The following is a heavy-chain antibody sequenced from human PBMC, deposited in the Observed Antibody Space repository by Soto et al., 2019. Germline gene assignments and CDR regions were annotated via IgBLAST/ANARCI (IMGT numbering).Heavy chain of an antibody. V-gene: IGHV3-30*18. J-gene: IGHJ4*02. CDR2: ISYDGSNK. D-gene: IGHD6-13*01. CDR1: GFTFSSYG. CDR3: AKDGYLGIAAAAKPLDY. Sequence: GGSLRLSCAASGFTFSSYGMHWVRQAPGKGLEWVAVISYDGSNKYYADSVKGRFTISRDNSKNTLYLQMNSLRAEETAVYYCAKDGYLGIAAAAKPLDYWGQGTLVTVSS.